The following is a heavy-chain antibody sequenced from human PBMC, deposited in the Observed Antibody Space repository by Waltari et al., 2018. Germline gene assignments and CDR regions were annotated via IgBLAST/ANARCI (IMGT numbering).Heavy chain of an antibody. D-gene: IGHD3-22*01. V-gene: IGHV3-23*04. Sequence: EVQLVESGGGLVQPGGSLRLSCAASGSTFNASAMNWVRQAPGKGLEWVSSVSGSGSNTYYVDSVKGRFTISRDNSKDTLFLQMNSLTAEDTAIYYCSKDDRGYYKSSDDWGQGTLVTVSS. CDR3: SKDDRGYYKSSDD. CDR2: VSGSGSNT. CDR1: GSTFNASA. J-gene: IGHJ4*02.